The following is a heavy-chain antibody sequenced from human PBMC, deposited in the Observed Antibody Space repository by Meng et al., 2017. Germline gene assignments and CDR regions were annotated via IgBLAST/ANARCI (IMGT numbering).Heavy chain of an antibody. CDR1: GGSFSDYY. V-gene: IGHV4-34*01. CDR2: INHSGST. Sequence: LKQWGAGLLKPAETLVLTFAVSGGSFSDYYWSWIRQPPGKGLEWIGEINHSGSTNYNPSLESRATISVDTSQNNLSLKLSSVTAADSAVYYCARGPTTMAHDFDYWGQGTLVTVSS. D-gene: IGHD4-11*01. CDR3: ARGPTTMAHDFDY. J-gene: IGHJ4*02.